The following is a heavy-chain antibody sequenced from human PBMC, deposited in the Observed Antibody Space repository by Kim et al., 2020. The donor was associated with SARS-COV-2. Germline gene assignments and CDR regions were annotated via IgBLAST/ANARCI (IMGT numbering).Heavy chain of an antibody. Sequence: GXSLRLSCSASGFTFSNYAMHWVRQAPGKGXEYVSAISSDGGSTYYADSVKGRFTISRDNSKNMLYVQMSSLRVEDTAIXYCVTRNYYNSGSYYEGAPF. CDR2: ISSDGGST. J-gene: IGHJ3*01. CDR1: GFTFSNYA. V-gene: IGHV3-64*05. CDR3: VTRNYYNSGSYYEGAPF. D-gene: IGHD3-10*01.